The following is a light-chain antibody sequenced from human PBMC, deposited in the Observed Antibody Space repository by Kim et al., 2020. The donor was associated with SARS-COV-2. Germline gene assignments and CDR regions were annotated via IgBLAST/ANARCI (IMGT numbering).Light chain of an antibody. J-gene: IGKJ2*03. CDR2: WAS. CDR3: QQYFSSPYS. V-gene: IGKV4-1*01. CDR1: QSILYSSNNRNY. Sequence: DIVMTQSPDSLAVSLGERATINCKSSQSILYSSNNRNYLAWYQHKVGQPPKLLIFWASTRESGVPDRFSGSGSGTNFTLTISSLQAEDVAVYYCQQYFSSPYSFGQGTTLEI.